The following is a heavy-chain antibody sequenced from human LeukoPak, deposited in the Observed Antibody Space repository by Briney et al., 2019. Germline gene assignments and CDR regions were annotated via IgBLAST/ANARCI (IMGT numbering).Heavy chain of an antibody. CDR3: VGDALYSSTWYPGP. V-gene: IGHV4-30-4*01. D-gene: IGHD6-13*01. CDR2: IYHSGST. Sequence: SETLSLTCTVSGGSISSSDYYWSWIRQPPGQGLEWIGHIYHSGSTFYNPSLKSRVSISVDTSKNQFSLKLSSATAADTAVYYCVGDALYSSTWYPGPWGQGTLVTVSS. J-gene: IGHJ5*02. CDR1: GGSISSSDYY.